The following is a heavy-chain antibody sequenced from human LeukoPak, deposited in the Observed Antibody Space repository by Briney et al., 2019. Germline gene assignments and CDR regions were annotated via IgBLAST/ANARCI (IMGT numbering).Heavy chain of an antibody. CDR1: GVSISSGSNY. V-gene: IGHV4-39*07. D-gene: IGHD3-10*01. J-gene: IGHJ3*01. CDR2: IYSSGSS. CDR3: TRSDGYGLVGI. Sequence: SETLSLTCTVSGVSISSGSNYWGWIRPPPGKTLEWIGSIYSSGSSYYNSSLKSRVIILIDTSKTHFSLTLSSVTAADTAVYYGTRSDGYGLVGIWGQGTMVTVSS.